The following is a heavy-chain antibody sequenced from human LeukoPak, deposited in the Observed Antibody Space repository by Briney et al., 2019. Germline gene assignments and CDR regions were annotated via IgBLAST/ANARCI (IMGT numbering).Heavy chain of an antibody. D-gene: IGHD3-3*01. J-gene: IGHJ4*02. V-gene: IGHV3-74*01. CDR2: INSDGSST. Sequence: PGGSLRLSCAASGFTFSSYWMHWVRQAPGKGLVWVSRINSDGSSTSYADSVKGRFTISRDNAKNSLYLQMNSLRAEDTALYYCARGLRFLEWLPFDYWGQGTLVTVSS. CDR1: GFTFSSYW. CDR3: ARGLRFLEWLPFDY.